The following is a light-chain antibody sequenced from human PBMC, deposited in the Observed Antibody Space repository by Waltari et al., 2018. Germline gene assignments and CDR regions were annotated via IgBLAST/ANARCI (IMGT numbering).Light chain of an antibody. Sequence: QSALTQPPSASGSPGQSVTISCTGTSSDVGGYNYVSWYQQHPGKVPKLMIYEVTKRPSGVPDRVTGSKSGNTASLTVSGLQAEDEGDYYCSSYGGSSNYVVFGGGTKLTVL. V-gene: IGLV2-8*01. CDR2: EVT. CDR1: SSDVGGYNY. J-gene: IGLJ2*01. CDR3: SSYGGSSNYVV.